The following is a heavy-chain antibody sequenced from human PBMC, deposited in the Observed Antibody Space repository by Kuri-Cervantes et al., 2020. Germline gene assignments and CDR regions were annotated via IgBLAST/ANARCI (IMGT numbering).Heavy chain of an antibody. CDR3: ARSQGYFDWLLPDY. Sequence: GESLKISCAASGFTFSSYSMNWVRQAPGKGLEWVSSISSSSSYIYYADSVKGRFTISRDNAKNSLYLQMNSLRAEDTAVYYCARSQGYFDWLLPDYWGQGTPVTVSS. J-gene: IGHJ4*02. D-gene: IGHD3-9*01. CDR2: ISSSSSYI. V-gene: IGHV3-21*01. CDR1: GFTFSSYS.